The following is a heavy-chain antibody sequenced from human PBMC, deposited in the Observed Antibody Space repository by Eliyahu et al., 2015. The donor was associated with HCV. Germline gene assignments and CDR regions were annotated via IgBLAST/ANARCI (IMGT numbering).Heavy chain of an antibody. V-gene: IGHV4-34*01. CDR1: XGSFSGXF. D-gene: IGHD3-9*01. Sequence: QVQLQXWXAGLLKPSETLSVTXXVYXGSFSGXFWSWIRQPPGKGLEXIGEINHSGSTNYNPSXKSRVTISVDTSKNQFSLKLSSVTAADTAXYYCANTGYDILTGYWGSPSDSWGQGTLVTVSS. CDR2: INHSGST. CDR3: ANTGYDILTGYWGSPSDS. J-gene: IGHJ4*02.